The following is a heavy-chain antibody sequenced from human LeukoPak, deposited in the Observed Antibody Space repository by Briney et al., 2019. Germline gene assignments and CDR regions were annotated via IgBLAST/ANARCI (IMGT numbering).Heavy chain of an antibody. J-gene: IGHJ4*02. CDR2: IYTSGST. CDR3: ARTTVTTLVMNY. Sequence: SETLSLTCTVSGGSISSYYWSWIRQPAGKGLEWIGRIYTSGSTNYNPSLKSRVTISVDTSKNQFSLKLSSVTTADTAVYYCARTTVTTLVMNYWGQGTLVTVSS. D-gene: IGHD4-17*01. V-gene: IGHV4-4*07. CDR1: GGSISSYY.